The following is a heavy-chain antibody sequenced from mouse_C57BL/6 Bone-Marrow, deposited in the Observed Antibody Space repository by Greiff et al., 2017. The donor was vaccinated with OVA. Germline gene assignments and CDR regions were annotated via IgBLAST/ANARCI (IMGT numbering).Heavy chain of an antibody. J-gene: IGHJ2*01. CDR3: ARGGLLPYYFDY. CDR2: INPSSGYT. CDR1: GYTFTSYT. V-gene: IGHV1-4*01. D-gene: IGHD1-1*01. Sequence: QVQLQQSGADLARPGASVKMSCKASGYTFTSYTMHWVKQRPGQGLEWIGYINPSSGYTKYNQKFKDKATLTADKSSSTAYMQLSSLTSEDSAVYYCARGGLLPYYFDYWGQGTTLTVSS.